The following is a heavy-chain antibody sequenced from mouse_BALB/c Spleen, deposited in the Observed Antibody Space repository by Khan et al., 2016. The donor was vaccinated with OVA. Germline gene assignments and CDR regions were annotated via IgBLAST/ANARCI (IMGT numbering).Heavy chain of an antibody. CDR1: GFTFSSYT. CDR2: ISTCCFT. D-gene: IGHD6-1*01. Sequence: EVELVESGGGLVKPGGSLKLSCAASGFTFSSYTMSWVRQTPETRLEWVTSISTCCFTYYSDSVMGRFIISRDNARNNLYLKMSSLRSEDAAMYYCTEGLFLYDFDYWGQGTTLTVSS. CDR3: TEGLFLYDFDY. V-gene: IGHV5-6-5*01. J-gene: IGHJ2*01.